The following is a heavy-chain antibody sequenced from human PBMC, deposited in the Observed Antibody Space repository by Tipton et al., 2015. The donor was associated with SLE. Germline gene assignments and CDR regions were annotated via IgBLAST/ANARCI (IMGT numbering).Heavy chain of an antibody. Sequence: TLSLTCTVSGGSISNYYWNWVRLSPGKGLEWIGWIYHTGSTNYNPSLESRVTISVDTSKNQFSLELTSVTAADTAFYYCARVGHDYGENGRYYFYYMDVWGKGTTVTVSS. V-gene: IGHV4-59*01. CDR1: GGSISNYY. CDR2: IYHTGST. J-gene: IGHJ6*03. CDR3: ARVGHDYGENGRYYFYYMDV. D-gene: IGHD4-17*01.